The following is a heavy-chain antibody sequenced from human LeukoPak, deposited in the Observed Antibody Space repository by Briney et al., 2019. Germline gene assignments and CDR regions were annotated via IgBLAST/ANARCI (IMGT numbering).Heavy chain of an antibody. D-gene: IGHD6-19*01. Sequence: PGGSLRLSCAASGFTFSDYYMSWIRQAPGKGLEWVSYISSSGSTIYYADSVKGRFTISRDNAKNSLYLQMNSLRAEDTAVYYCAGDKTTGGWYEFDYWGQGTLVTVSS. V-gene: IGHV3-11*01. CDR2: ISSSGSTI. CDR1: GFTFSDYY. CDR3: AGDKTTGGWYEFDY. J-gene: IGHJ4*02.